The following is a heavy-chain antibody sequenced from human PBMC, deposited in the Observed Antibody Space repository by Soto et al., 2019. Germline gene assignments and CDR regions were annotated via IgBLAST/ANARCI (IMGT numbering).Heavy chain of an antibody. CDR2: ITSDSSTR. CDR3: ARDPDGIIDFDY. CDR1: GFTFSSFG. V-gene: IGHV3-48*02. D-gene: IGHD3-10*01. J-gene: IGHJ4*02. Sequence: GGSLRLSCAVSGFTFSSFGMNWVRQAPGKGLKWISYITSDSSTRHYADFVKGRFTISRDNAKNSLYLQMNSLRDEDTAVYFCARDPDGIIDFDYWGQGTQVTVSS.